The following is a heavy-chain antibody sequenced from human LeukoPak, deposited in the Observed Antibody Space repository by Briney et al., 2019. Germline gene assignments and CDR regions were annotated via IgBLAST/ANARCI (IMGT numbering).Heavy chain of an antibody. CDR1: GDSISSSKSY. Sequence: SETLSLTRTVSGDSISSSKSYWGWIRQPPGRGGEGVGSIYYRGNTYYNASRKRRVTISINSSKKQFSLNLSSVTAAHTAVYYCARGTVTMDYWGRGTLVTVSS. CDR3: ARGTVTMDY. V-gene: IGHV4-39*07. D-gene: IGHD4-17*01. CDR2: IYYRGNT. J-gene: IGHJ4*02.